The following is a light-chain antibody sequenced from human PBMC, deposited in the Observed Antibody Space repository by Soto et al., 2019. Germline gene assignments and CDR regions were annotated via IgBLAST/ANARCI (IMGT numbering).Light chain of an antibody. CDR2: DAS. V-gene: IGKV1-5*01. J-gene: IGKJ1*01. Sequence: DIQMTQSPSTLSASVGDRVIITCRASQSISSWLAWYQQKSGKAPKLLIYDASSLESGVPLRFRGSGSGTEFTLTISSLQPDDFATYYCQHYNSYSEAFGQGTKVDIK. CDR3: QHYNSYSEA. CDR1: QSISSW.